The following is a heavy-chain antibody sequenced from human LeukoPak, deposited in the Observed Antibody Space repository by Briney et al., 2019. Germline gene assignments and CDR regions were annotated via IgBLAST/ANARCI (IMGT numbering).Heavy chain of an antibody. CDR3: ARGKEMTAVAGYYSFDY. Sequence: SETLSLTCTVSGGSISGHYWTWIRQPAGRGLEWIGRIYSSGSTYYNPSLMSRVTISLDTSNNQFSLRVTPVTAADTAVYYCARGKEMTAVAGYYSFDYWGQGTLVSVSS. CDR2: IYSSGST. CDR1: GGSISGHY. J-gene: IGHJ4*02. D-gene: IGHD6-19*01. V-gene: IGHV4-4*07.